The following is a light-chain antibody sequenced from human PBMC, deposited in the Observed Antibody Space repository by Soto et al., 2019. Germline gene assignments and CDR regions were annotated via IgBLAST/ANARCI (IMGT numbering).Light chain of an antibody. Sequence: EIVLTQSPAPLSLSPGERATLSCRASQSVSSYLAWYQQKPGQAPRLLIYDASNSATGIPARFSGGGSGTDFTLTISSLEPEDFAVYYCQQRFNWPRFTFGQGTKLEIK. J-gene: IGKJ2*01. CDR1: QSVSSY. V-gene: IGKV3-11*01. CDR2: DAS. CDR3: QQRFNWPRFT.